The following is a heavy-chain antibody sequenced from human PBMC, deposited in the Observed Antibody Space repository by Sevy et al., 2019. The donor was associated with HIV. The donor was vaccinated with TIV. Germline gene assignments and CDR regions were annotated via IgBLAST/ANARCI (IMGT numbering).Heavy chain of an antibody. Sequence: GGSLRLSCAASGFAVSSNFMSWVRQAPGKGLEWVSVIYIGGSTYYSDSVKGRFTFSSDNSKNTLYLQMNSLRAEDTAVYYCARGKHISDYYGSFDYWGQGTLVTVSS. J-gene: IGHJ4*02. CDR2: IYIGGST. D-gene: IGHD3-3*01. CDR1: GFAVSSNF. CDR3: ARGKHISDYYGSFDY. V-gene: IGHV3-53*01.